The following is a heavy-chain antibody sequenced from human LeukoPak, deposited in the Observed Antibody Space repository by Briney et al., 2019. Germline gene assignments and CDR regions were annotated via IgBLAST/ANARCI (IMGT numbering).Heavy chain of an antibody. V-gene: IGHV4-31*03. Sequence: PSETLSLTCTVSGGSISSGGYYWSWIRQHPGKGLEWIGYIYYSGSTYYNPSLKSRVTISVDTSKNQFSLKLSSVTAADTAVYYCAREKTTPEAAFDYWGQGTLVTVSS. CDR3: AREKTTPEAAFDY. J-gene: IGHJ4*02. D-gene: IGHD4-11*01. CDR1: GGSISSGGYY. CDR2: IYYSGST.